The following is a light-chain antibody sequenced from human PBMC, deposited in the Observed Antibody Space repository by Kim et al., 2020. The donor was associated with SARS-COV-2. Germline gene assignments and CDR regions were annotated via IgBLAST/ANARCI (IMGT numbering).Light chain of an antibody. J-gene: IGLJ2*01. CDR1: SSNIGKNY. V-gene: IGLV1-51*01. Sequence: QLVLTQPPSVSAAPGQKVTISCSGSSSNIGKNYVSWYQQFPGTAPKLLIYDNDKRAAGIPDRFFGSKSGTSATLGITGLQTGDEADYYCGAWDNSLSAGIFGGGTKLTVL. CDR3: GAWDNSLSAGI. CDR2: DND.